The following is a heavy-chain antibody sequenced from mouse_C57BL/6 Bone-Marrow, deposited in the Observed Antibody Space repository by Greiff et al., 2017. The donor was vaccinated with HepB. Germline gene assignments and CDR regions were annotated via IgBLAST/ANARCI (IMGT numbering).Heavy chain of an antibody. D-gene: IGHD2-5*01. CDR3: TTSYSNSYYFDY. V-gene: IGHV14-4*01. J-gene: IGHJ2*01. Sequence: VQLKQSGAELVRPGASVKLSCTASGFNIKDDYMHWVKQRPEQGLEWIGWIDPENGDTEYASKFQGKATITADTSSNTAYLQLSSLTSEDTAVYYCTTSYSNSYYFDYWGQGTTLTVSS. CDR2: IDPENGDT. CDR1: GFNIKDDY.